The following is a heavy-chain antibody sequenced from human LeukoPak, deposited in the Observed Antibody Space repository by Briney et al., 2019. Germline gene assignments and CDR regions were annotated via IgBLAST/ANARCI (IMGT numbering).Heavy chain of an antibody. J-gene: IGHJ4*02. Sequence: GGSLRLSCAASGFPFSSYAMTWVRQAPGKGLEWVSYISSSGSTIYYADSLKGRFTISRDNAKNSLYLQMNSLRAEDTAVYYCARDARHITMIVVESPYYFDYWGQGTLVTVSS. CDR3: ARDARHITMIVVESPYYFDY. V-gene: IGHV3-48*03. CDR2: ISSSGSTI. CDR1: GFPFSSYA. D-gene: IGHD3-22*01.